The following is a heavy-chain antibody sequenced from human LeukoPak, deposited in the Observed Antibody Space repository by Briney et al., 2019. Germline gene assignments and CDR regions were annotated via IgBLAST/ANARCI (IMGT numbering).Heavy chain of an antibody. CDR2: IKQDGSEK. D-gene: IGHD6-13*01. V-gene: IGHV3-7*01. CDR3: GREWQGGIAAAGTRIEGDY. Sequence: GGSLRLSCAASGFTFSDYYMSWIRQAPGKGLEWVANIKQDGSEKNYVDSVKGRFTISRDNAENSLFLQMNSLRVEDRAIYYCGREWQGGIAAAGTRIEGDYWGQGTLVAVSS. J-gene: IGHJ4*02. CDR1: GFTFSDYY.